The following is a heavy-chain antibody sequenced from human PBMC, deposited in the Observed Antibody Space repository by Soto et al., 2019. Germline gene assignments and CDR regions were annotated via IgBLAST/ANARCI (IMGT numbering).Heavy chain of an antibody. CDR2: ISGSGGRS. CDR3: AKAYFVWSSEQPYYFDY. CDR1: GFTFSNYA. Sequence: EVPLLDSGGGLVQPGGSLRLSCAASGFTFSNYAMTWVRQGPGKGLEWVSGISGSGGRSYYADSVKGRFTISRDNSKSPLYLQMNSLRAEDTAVYYCAKAYFVWSSEQPYYFDYWGQGTLFTVSS. D-gene: IGHD3-16*01. V-gene: IGHV3-23*01. J-gene: IGHJ4*02.